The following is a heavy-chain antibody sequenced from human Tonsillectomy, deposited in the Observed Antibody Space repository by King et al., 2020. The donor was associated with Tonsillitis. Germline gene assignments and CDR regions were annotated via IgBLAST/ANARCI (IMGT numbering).Heavy chain of an antibody. D-gene: IGHD1-26*01. V-gene: IGHV4-61*01. CDR3: ARMWEWIPDY. CDR1: GGSVSSGSYY. CDR2: IYYSGST. Sequence: QLQESGPGLVKPSETLSLTCTFSGGSVSSGSYYWSWIRQTPGKGLEWIGYIYYSGSTNYNPSPKSRVTISVDTSKNQFSLKLSSVTAADTAVYYCARMWEWIPDYWGQGTLVTVSS. J-gene: IGHJ4*02.